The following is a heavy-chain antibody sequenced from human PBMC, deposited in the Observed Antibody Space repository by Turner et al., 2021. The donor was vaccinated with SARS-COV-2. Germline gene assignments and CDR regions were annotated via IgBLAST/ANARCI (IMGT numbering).Heavy chain of an antibody. CDR3: ALSPGGYSSSWYYFDY. D-gene: IGHD6-13*01. CDR1: GFTFSTYA. V-gene: IGHV3-30-3*01. Sequence: QVQLVESGGGVVQPGRSLIISFAASGFTFSTYAMHWVRQAQGKGLEWVAIISYDGSNKYYADSVKGRFTISRDNSKNTLYLQMNSLRAEDTAGYYCALSPGGYSSSWYYFDYWGQGTLVTVSS. CDR2: ISYDGSNK. J-gene: IGHJ4*02.